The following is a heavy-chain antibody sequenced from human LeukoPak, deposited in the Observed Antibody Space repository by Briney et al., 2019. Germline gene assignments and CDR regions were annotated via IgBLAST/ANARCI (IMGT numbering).Heavy chain of an antibody. Sequence: PSETLSLTCTVSGGSISSYYWSWIRQPPGKGLEWIGYIYYSGSTNYNPSLKSRVTISVDTSKNQFSLKLSSVTAADTAVYYCARDRAIAAAGTRSPYYYYYGMDVWGKGTTVTASS. J-gene: IGHJ6*04. CDR2: IYYSGST. V-gene: IGHV4-59*01. CDR3: ARDRAIAAAGTRSPYYYYYGMDV. D-gene: IGHD6-13*01. CDR1: GGSISSYY.